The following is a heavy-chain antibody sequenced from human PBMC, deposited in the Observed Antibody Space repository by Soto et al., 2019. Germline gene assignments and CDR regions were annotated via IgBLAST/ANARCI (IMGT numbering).Heavy chain of an antibody. V-gene: IGHV1-2*02. D-gene: IGHD2-21*02. CDR2: ISPNSGDT. CDR1: GYPFTAYY. J-gene: IGHJ5*01. Sequence: QVQLVQSGAEVKKPGASVKVSCEASGYPFTAYYIHWMRQAPGQGLEWMGWISPNSGDTKYAQKFQGRVTMIRDTSISTAYMELPSLRSDDTAVYYFARDHGVTWFDPWGQGTLVTVSS. CDR3: ARDHGVTWFDP.